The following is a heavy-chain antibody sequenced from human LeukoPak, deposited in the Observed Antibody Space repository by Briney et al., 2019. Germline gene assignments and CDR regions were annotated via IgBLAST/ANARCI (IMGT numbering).Heavy chain of an antibody. CDR1: GFTFSSYG. CDR3: AKERSYSGYPRFDY. D-gene: IGHD5-12*01. CDR2: IRYDGSNK. V-gene: IGHV3-30*02. J-gene: IGHJ4*02. Sequence: GGSLRLSCAASGFTFSSYGMHWVRQAPGKGLEWVAFIRYDGSNKYYADSVKGRFTISRDNSKYTLYLQMNSPRAEDTAVYYCAKERSYSGYPRFDYWGQGTLVTVSS.